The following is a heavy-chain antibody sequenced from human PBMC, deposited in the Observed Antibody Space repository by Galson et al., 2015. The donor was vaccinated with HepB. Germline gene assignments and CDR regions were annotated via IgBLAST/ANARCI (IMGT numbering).Heavy chain of an antibody. CDR2: INHSGST. Sequence: SETLSLTCAVYGGSFSGYYWSWIRQPPGKGLEWIGEINHSGSTNYNPSLKSRVTISVDTSKNQFSLKLSSVTAADTAVYYCARKRPSYYDILTGYKGWFDPWGQGTLVTVSS. D-gene: IGHD3-9*01. CDR1: GGSFSGYY. J-gene: IGHJ5*02. V-gene: IGHV4-34*01. CDR3: ARKRPSYYDILTGYKGWFDP.